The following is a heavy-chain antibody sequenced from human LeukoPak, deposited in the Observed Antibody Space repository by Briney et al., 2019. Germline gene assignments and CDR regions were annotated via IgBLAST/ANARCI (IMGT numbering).Heavy chain of an antibody. CDR2: INHSGST. CDR3: AGITIFGVVETD. CDR1: GGSFSGYY. J-gene: IGHJ4*02. D-gene: IGHD3-3*01. Sequence: SETLSLTCAVYGGSFSGYYWSWIRQPPGEGLEWIGEINHSGSTNYNPSLKSRVTISVDTSKNQFSLKLSSVTAADTAVYYCAGITIFGVVETDWGQGTLVTVSS. V-gene: IGHV4-34*01.